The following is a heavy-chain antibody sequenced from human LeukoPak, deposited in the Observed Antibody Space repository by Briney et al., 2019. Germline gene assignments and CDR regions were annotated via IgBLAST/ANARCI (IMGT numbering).Heavy chain of an antibody. D-gene: IGHD6-6*01. CDR3: ARNASSSSLFDY. CDR2: ISRSSSTI. Sequence: GGSLRLSCTASEFTFSTYSMNWVRQAPGKGLEWVSYISRSSSTIYYADSVKGRFTISRDNAKTSLSLQMTSLRVEDPAVYYCARNASSSSLFDYWGQGTLVTVSS. V-gene: IGHV3-48*01. CDR1: EFTFSTYS. J-gene: IGHJ4*02.